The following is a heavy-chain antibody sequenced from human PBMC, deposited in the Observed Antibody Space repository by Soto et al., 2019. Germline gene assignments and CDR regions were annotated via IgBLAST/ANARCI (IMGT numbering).Heavy chain of an antibody. J-gene: IGHJ4*02. CDR3: AEHSYYHAHTDYYIFDY. D-gene: IGHD3-22*01. Sequence: QVQLVESGGGVVQPGGSLRLSCAASGLTFSSYGMHWVRQAPGKGLEWVAHISYDGSNEHYVDSVKGRFTISRDNSKNTLYLPTTSLRAEDPAVYYCAEHSYYHAHTDYYIFDYWGQGTLDTVSS. CDR1: GLTFSSYG. CDR2: ISYDGSNE. V-gene: IGHV3-30*03.